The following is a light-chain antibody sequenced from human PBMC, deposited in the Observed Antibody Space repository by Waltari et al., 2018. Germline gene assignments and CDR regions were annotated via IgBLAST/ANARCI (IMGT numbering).Light chain of an antibody. CDR1: QSISTY. Sequence: DIQMTQSPSSLSASVGDRVTITCRASQSISTYLNWYQVKPGKAPKLLISAASTLQGGVPSRCSGSGSGADFTLTISNLQPDDYATYYCQQSYSIPCAFGQGTKREIK. CDR2: AAS. J-gene: IGKJ2*01. V-gene: IGKV1-39*01. CDR3: QQSYSIPCA.